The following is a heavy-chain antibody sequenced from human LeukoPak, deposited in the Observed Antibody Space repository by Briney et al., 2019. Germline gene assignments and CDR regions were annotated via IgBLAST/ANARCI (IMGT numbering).Heavy chain of an antibody. V-gene: IGHV3-23*01. CDR3: ARARYQLLYRGGYYYYYYMDV. J-gene: IGHJ6*03. Sequence: GGSLRLSCAASGFTFSSYAMSWVRQAPGKGLEWVSAISGSGGSTYYADSVKGRFTISRDNSKNTLYLQMNSLRAEDTAVYYCARARYQLLYRGGYYYYYYMDVWGKGTTVTVSS. D-gene: IGHD2-2*02. CDR1: GFTFSSYA. CDR2: ISGSGGST.